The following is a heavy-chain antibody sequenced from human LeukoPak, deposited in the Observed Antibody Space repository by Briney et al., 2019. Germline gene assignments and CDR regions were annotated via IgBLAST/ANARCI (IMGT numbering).Heavy chain of an antibody. V-gene: IGHV3-13*01. D-gene: IGHD4-17*01. Sequence: GGSLRLSCAASGFTFSSYDMHWVRQATGKGLEWVSAIGTAGDTYYPGSVKGRFTISRENAKNSLYLQMNSLRAGDTAVYYCARGGYGDFTDAFDTWGQGTMVTVSS. CDR1: GFTFSSYD. CDR2: IGTAGDT. J-gene: IGHJ3*02. CDR3: ARGGYGDFTDAFDT.